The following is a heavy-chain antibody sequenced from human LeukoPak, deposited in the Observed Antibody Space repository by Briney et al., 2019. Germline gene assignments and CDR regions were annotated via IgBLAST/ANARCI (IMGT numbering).Heavy chain of an antibody. Sequence: GGSLRLSCAASGFTVSSNYMSWVRQAPGKGLEWVSAISSSGSGGRTYYADSVKGRFTISRDNSKSTLYLQMNSLRAEDTALYYCAKAAELLPYHFDYWGQGTLVTVSS. CDR3: AKAAELLPYHFDY. V-gene: IGHV3-23*01. D-gene: IGHD1-7*01. CDR1: GFTVSSNY. J-gene: IGHJ4*02. CDR2: ISSSGSGGRT.